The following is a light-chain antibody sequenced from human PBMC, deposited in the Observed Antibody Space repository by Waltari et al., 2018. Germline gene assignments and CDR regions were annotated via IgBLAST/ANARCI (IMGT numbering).Light chain of an antibody. V-gene: IGKV3-20*01. J-gene: IGKJ1*01. CDR2: GAS. CDR1: QSVGRT. Sequence: EIVLTQSPGTLSLSPGERAIVSCRASQSVGRTLAWYQQKPGQAPRLLIYGASNRATGIPDSFIGSGSGTEFSLTISGLEPEDSAVYYCQHYLRLPVAFGQGTKVEIK. CDR3: QHYLRLPVA.